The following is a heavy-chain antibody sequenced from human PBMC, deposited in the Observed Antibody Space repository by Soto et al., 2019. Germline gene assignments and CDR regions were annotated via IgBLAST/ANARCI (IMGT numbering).Heavy chain of an antibody. Sequence: SETLSLTCSVSGYSISTGYYWGWIRQPPGKGLEWIGSNNHSGGTNYNPSLKSRVIISVDTSKNQFSLKLSSVTAADTAVYYCARQRPTDGRWEFANYYGMDVWGQGTPVTVSS. CDR1: GYSISTGYY. CDR3: ARQRPTDGRWEFANYYGMDV. J-gene: IGHJ6*02. D-gene: IGHD1-26*01. V-gene: IGHV4-38-2*01. CDR2: NNHSGGT.